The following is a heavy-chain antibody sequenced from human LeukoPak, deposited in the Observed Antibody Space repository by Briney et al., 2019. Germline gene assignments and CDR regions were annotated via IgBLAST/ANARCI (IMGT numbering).Heavy chain of an antibody. CDR3: ARIPGKRSAEFHS. D-gene: IGHD2-2*01. J-gene: IGHJ4*02. V-gene: IGHV3-48*04. CDR2: ISSSSSSI. Sequence: GGSLRLSCAASGFNFSSYSMNWVRQAPGKGLEWNSYISSSSSSIYYADSVRGRFTISRDNAKNSLYLQMSILRADDTALYYRARIPGKRSAEFHSWGQGTLVTVSS. CDR1: GFNFSSYS.